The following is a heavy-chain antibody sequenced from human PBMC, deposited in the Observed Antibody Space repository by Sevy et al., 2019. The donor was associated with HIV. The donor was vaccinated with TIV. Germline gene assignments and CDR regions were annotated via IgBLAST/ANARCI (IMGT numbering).Heavy chain of an antibody. CDR2: FSFGCGEI. CDR3: AREGCTKPHDY. D-gene: IGHD2-8*01. V-gene: IGHV3-23*01. CDR1: GFTFSKYS. Sequence: GVSLRLSCAASGFTFSKYSMSWVRQPPGKGLEWVSTFSFGCGEINYADSVKGRFTISRDNSKSSVYLQMNNMRPEDTAVYYCAREGCTKPHDYWGQGTLVTVSS. J-gene: IGHJ4*02.